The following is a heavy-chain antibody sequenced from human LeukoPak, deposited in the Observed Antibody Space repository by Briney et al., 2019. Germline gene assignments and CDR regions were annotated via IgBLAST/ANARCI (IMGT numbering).Heavy chain of an antibody. CDR3: ARGYCSSTSCYRLDY. CDR1: GFTFSNYW. J-gene: IGHJ4*02. Sequence: GGSLRLSCAASGFTFSNYWMHWVRQAPGKGLVWISRIKSDGSRTDYADSVKGRFTISRDNAENTLYLQMNSLRAEDTAVYYCARGYCSSTSCYRLDYWGQGTLVTVSS. CDR2: IKSDGSRT. D-gene: IGHD2-2*02. V-gene: IGHV3-74*01.